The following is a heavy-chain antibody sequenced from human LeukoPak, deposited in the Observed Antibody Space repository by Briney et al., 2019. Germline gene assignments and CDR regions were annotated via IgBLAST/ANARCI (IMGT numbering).Heavy chain of an antibody. Sequence: GASVKVSRKASGYTFTSYYMHWVRQAPGQGLEWMGIINPSAGNTDYAQKFQARVTMTRDTSTSTVYMELSSLRSEDTAVYYCARERPQTCYFDNWGQGTLVTVSS. CDR2: INPSAGNT. V-gene: IGHV1-46*01. CDR1: GYTFTSYY. CDR3: ARERPQTCYFDN. J-gene: IGHJ4*02.